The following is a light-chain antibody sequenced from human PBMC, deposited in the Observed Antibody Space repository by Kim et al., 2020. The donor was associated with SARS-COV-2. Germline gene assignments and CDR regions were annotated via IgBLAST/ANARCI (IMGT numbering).Light chain of an antibody. J-gene: IGLJ3*02. CDR2: KDT. CDR3: QSADSSGHLRV. V-gene: IGLV3-25*03. CDR1: ALTKQF. Sequence: SYELTQPPSVSVSPGQTARITCSGDALTKQFAYWYQQKPGQAPVVVIYKDTERPSGIPERFSGSSSGTMVTLTISEAQADDEADYYCQSADSSGHLRVFGGGTKVTVL.